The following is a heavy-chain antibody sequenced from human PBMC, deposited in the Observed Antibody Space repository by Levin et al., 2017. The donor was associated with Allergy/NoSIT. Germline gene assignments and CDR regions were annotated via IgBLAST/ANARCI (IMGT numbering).Heavy chain of an antibody. CDR2: ISGSGGST. V-gene: IGHV3-23*01. J-gene: IGHJ6*02. Sequence: GGSLRLSCAASGFTFSSYAMSWVRQAPGKGLEWVSAISGSGGSTYYADSVKGRFTISRDNSKNTLYLQMNSLRAEDTAVYYCAKCNSSGWYYYGMDVWGQGTTVTVSS. CDR1: GFTFSSYA. CDR3: AKCNSSGWYYYGMDV. D-gene: IGHD6-19*01.